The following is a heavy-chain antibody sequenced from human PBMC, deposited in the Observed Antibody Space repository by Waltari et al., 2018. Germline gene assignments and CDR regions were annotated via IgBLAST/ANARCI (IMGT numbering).Heavy chain of an antibody. V-gene: IGHV2-70*15. D-gene: IGHD3-22*01. CDR2: IDWDDDK. J-gene: IGHJ4*02. CDR1: GFSLSTSGMC. CDR3: ARIRYYYDSSGYYYFDY. Sequence: QVTLRESGPALVKPTQTLTLTCTFSGFSLSTSGMCVSWIRQPPGKALEWLARIDWDDDKYYSTSLKTRLTISKETSNNQVVLTMTNMDPVDTATYYCARIRYYYDSSGYYYFDYWGQGTLVTVSS.